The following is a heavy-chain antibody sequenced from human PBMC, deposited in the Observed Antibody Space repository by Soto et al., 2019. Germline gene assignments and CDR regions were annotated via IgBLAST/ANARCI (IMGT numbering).Heavy chain of an antibody. J-gene: IGHJ4*02. Sequence: PSETLSLTCSVSGGSLSKYYWSWIRQPAGKGLEWIGRISTSGHVVSKVSLRSRLTMSVDMSNNHFSLKLTSVTAADTAVYYCARVNNDCWSLYPLAFDYWGQGALVTVSS. CDR3: ARVNNDCWSLYPLAFDY. V-gene: IGHV4-4*07. D-gene: IGHD3-3*01. CDR1: GGSLSKYY. CDR2: ISTSGHV.